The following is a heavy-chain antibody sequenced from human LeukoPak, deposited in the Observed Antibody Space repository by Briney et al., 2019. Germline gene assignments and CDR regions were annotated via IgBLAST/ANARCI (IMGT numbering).Heavy chain of an antibody. V-gene: IGHV3-33*01. Sequence: QPGGSLRLSCAASGFTFSSYGMHWVRQAPGKGLEWVAVIWYDGSNKYYADSVKGRFTISRDNSKNTLYLQMNSLRAEDTAVYYCARDQENIVATIPASVDYWGQGTLVTVSS. D-gene: IGHD5-12*01. CDR3: ARDQENIVATIPASVDY. CDR2: IWYDGSNK. CDR1: GFTFSSYG. J-gene: IGHJ4*02.